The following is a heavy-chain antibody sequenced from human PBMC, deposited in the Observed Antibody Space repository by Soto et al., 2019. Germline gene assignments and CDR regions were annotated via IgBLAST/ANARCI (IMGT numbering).Heavy chain of an antibody. V-gene: IGHV3-23*01. CDR1: GFTVSAYV. CDR2: ITSSGGGT. J-gene: IGHJ4*02. Sequence: XGSLRLFFAASGFTVSAYVMSWVRQAPGKGLEWVSSITSSGGGTYYADSVKGRFTVSRDNSKNTVYLQMNSMRDEDTAVYYCAKLTAAWGQGTLVTVSS. CDR3: AKLTAA. D-gene: IGHD6-13*01.